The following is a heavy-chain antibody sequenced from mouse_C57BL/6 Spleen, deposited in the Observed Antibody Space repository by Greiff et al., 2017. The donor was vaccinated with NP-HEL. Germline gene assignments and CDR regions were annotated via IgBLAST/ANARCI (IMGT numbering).Heavy chain of an antibody. Sequence: QVQLQQPGAELVKPGASVKLSCKASGYTFTSYWMHWVKQRPGQGLEWIGMIHPNSGSTNYNEKFKSKATLTVDKSSSTAYMQLSSLTSEDSAVYYCARRDYYGSSYRYFDVWGTGTTVTVSS. D-gene: IGHD1-1*01. CDR2: IHPNSGST. V-gene: IGHV1-64*01. CDR3: ARRDYYGSSYRYFDV. J-gene: IGHJ1*03. CDR1: GYTFTSYW.